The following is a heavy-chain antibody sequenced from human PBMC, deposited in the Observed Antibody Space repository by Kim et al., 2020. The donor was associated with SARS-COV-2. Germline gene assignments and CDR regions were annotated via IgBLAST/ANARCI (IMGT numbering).Heavy chain of an antibody. J-gene: IGHJ4*02. CDR2: ISSKSKSI. CDR1: GFRFTSYG. Sequence: GGSLRLSCAASGFRFTSYGMNWVRQAPGKGLEWVASISSKSKSILYADSLEGRFTVSRDNARNSLFLQMNSLRPEDTAIYYCAGSGSVYLAEHQNPFDYWGQGTLVTVSS. D-gene: IGHD1-1*01. CDR3: AGSGSVYLAEHQNPFDY. V-gene: IGHV3-21*01.